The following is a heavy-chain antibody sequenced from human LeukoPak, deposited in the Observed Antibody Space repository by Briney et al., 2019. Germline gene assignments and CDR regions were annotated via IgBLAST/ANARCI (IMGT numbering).Heavy chain of an antibody. Sequence: SETLSLTCIVSGGSISSYSWSWIRQPPGKRPEGMGYFYYSGSTNYNPSLRSGVTLSVDTSRNQFPLKLIPVTAADPAVYYWARQADQGLSYDFWSGYNPNWFDPWGQGTLVTVSS. CDR1: GGSISSYS. CDR2: FYYSGST. V-gene: IGHV4-59*08. D-gene: IGHD3-3*01. J-gene: IGHJ5*02. CDR3: ARQADQGLSYDFWSGYNPNWFDP.